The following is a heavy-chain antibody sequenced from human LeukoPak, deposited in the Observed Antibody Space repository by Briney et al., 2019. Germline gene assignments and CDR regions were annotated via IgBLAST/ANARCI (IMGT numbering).Heavy chain of an antibody. CDR1: GFTFSSYW. V-gene: IGHV3-7*01. CDR2: INQDGSEK. Sequence: PGGSLRLSCAASGFTFSSYWMSWVRQAPGKGLEWVANINQDGSEKYYVDSVKGRFTISRDNAKNSLYLQMNSLRAEDTAVYYCASYQGGLRFLEWLLTYWGQGTLVTVSS. J-gene: IGHJ4*02. CDR3: ASYQGGLRFLEWLLTY. D-gene: IGHD3-3*01.